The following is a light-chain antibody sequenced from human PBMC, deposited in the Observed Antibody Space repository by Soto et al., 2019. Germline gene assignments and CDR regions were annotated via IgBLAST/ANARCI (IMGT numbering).Light chain of an antibody. CDR1: QSISSW. J-gene: IGKJ1*01. CDR2: DAS. CDR3: QQYNSYQT. Sequence: DIQMTQSPSTLSASVGDRVTITCRASQSISSWLAWYQQKPGKAPKLLIYDASSLESGVPSRFSGSGSGTEFTLTISSLQPDDFATHYCQQYNSYQTFGQGTKVDIK. V-gene: IGKV1-5*01.